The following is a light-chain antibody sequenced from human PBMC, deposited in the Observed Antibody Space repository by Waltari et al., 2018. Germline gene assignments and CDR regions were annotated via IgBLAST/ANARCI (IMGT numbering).Light chain of an antibody. CDR3: QQYDGSILT. J-gene: IGKJ4*01. Sequence: IVLTQSPDTLSLSPGQRATLSCRASQTINNNFLVWYQQKPGQAPRLLIHGASSRATGFPDMFSGSGSGTDFTLTISRLEPEDVAVYYCQQYDGSILTFGGGTKVEI. V-gene: IGKV3-20*01. CDR2: GAS. CDR1: QTINNNF.